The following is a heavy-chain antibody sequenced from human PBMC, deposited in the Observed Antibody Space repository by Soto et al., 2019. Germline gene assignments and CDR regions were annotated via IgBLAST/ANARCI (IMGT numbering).Heavy chain of an antibody. CDR1: GFTFSSYS. Sequence: PGGSLRLSCAASGFTFSSYSMNWVRQAPGKGLEWVSYISSSSSTIYYADSVKGRFTISGDNAKNSLYLQMNSLRDEDTAVYYCARDDGCTNGVCMDYYYGMDVWGQGTTVTVSS. J-gene: IGHJ6*02. V-gene: IGHV3-48*02. D-gene: IGHD2-8*01. CDR3: ARDDGCTNGVCMDYYYGMDV. CDR2: ISSSSSTI.